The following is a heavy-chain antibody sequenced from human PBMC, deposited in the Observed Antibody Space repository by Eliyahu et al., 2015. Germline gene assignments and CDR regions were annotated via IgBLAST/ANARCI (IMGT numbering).Heavy chain of an antibody. J-gene: IGHJ5*02. D-gene: IGHD3-16*02. Sequence: TCAVYGGSFSGYYWSWIRQPPGKGLEWIGEINHSGSTNYNPSLKSRVPISVDHSKNQFSLKLSSVTAADTAVYYCARGTSRNYDYVWGSYRYLGWFDPWGQGTLVTVSS. CDR3: ARGTSRNYDYVWGSYRYLGWFDP. CDR2: INHSGST. CDR1: GGSFSGYY. V-gene: IGHV4-34*01.